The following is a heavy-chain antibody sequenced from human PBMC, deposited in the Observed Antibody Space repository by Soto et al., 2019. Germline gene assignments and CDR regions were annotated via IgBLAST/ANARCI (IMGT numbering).Heavy chain of an antibody. CDR2: IWYDGSNK. V-gene: IGHV3-33*01. CDR3: ARDPGGATSPNPLYYYYYMDV. J-gene: IGHJ6*03. CDR1: GFTFSSYG. Sequence: QVQLVESGGGVVQPGRSLRLSCAASGFTFSSYGMHWVRQAPGKGLEWVAVIWYDGSNKYYADSVKGRFTISRDNSKNTLYLHMNSLRAEDTAVYYCARDPGGATSPNPLYYYYYMDVWGKGTTVTVSS. D-gene: IGHD5-12*01.